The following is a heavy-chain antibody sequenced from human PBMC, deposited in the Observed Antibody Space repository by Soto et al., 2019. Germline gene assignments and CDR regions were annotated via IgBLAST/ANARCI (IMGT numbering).Heavy chain of an antibody. CDR1: GFTFDKNT. V-gene: IGHV3-30-3*01. D-gene: IGHD2-21*01. J-gene: IGHJ3*01. Sequence: QMELVESGGGVVQPGRSLRLYCAASGFTFDKNTMHWVRQAPGKGLQGVPVVSHDGASKHYAESVKGRLTISRDNSRDTLSLHRKSLRPEDTAVYYCVRETQILRVVRPTPGSPRALEKWGHGTMVIVSS. CDR3: VRETQILRVVRPTPGSPRALEK. CDR2: VSHDGASK.